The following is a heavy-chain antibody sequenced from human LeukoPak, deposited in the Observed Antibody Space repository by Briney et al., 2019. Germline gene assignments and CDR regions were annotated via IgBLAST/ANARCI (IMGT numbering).Heavy chain of an antibody. Sequence: SQTLSLTCTVSGGSISSGGHYWSWIRQPAGKGLEYLGRISSTGSTNYNPSLRSRVTISVDTSKNQFSLKLSSVTAADTAVYYCARDGSSIAARGYFDYWGQGTLVTVSS. CDR3: ARDGSSIAARGYFDY. V-gene: IGHV4-61*02. D-gene: IGHD6-6*01. J-gene: IGHJ4*02. CDR1: GGSISSGGHY. CDR2: ISSTGST.